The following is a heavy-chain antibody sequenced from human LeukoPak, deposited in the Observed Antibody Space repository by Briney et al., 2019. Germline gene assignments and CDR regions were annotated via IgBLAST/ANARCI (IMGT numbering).Heavy chain of an antibody. CDR2: IWYDGSNK. V-gene: IGHV3-33*01. D-gene: IGHD2-15*01. CDR1: GFTFSSYG. CDR3: ARDSLVGFTDTICYQIAY. Sequence: GGSLRLSCAASGFTFSSYGMHWVRQAPGKGLEWVAVIWYDGSNKYYADSVKGRFAISRDNSKNTLYLQMNSLRAEDTAVYYWARDSLVGFTDTICYQIAYWGKEPRVTVPS. J-gene: IGHJ4*02.